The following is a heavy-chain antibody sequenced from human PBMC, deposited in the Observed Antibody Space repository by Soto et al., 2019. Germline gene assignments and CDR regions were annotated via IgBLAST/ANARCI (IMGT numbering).Heavy chain of an antibody. CDR2: IYYSGST. J-gene: IGHJ4*02. CDR3: ARWPQLEPRFDY. Sequence: QVQLQESGPGLVKPSQTLSLTCTVSGGSISSGDYYWSWIRQHPGKGLEWIGYIYYSGSTYYHPSLKSRVTISVDTSKNQFSLKLSSVTAADPAVYYSARWPQLEPRFDYWGQGTLVTVSS. CDR1: GGSISSGDYY. V-gene: IGHV4-31*03. D-gene: IGHD1-1*01.